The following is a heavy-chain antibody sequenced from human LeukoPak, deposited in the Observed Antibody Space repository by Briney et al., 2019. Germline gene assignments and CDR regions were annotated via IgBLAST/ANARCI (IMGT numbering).Heavy chain of an antibody. CDR1: GGSISSYY. CDR2: IYTSGST. CDR3: ARHIVVVTAIPNLYNWFDP. Sequence: SETLSLTCTVSGGSISSYYWSWIRQPAGKGLEWIGRIYTSGSTNYNPSLKSRVTISVDTSKNQFSLKLSSVTAADTAVYYCARHIVVVTAIPNLYNWFDPWGQGTLVTVSS. V-gene: IGHV4-4*07. D-gene: IGHD2-21*02. J-gene: IGHJ5*02.